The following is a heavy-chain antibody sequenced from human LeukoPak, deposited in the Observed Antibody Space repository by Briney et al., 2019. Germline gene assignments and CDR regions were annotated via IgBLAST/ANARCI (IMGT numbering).Heavy chain of an antibody. CDR3: ARATSDLGSNDY. D-gene: IGHD3-3*01. J-gene: IGHJ4*02. CDR2: ISGSGGST. CDR1: GFTFSSYA. Sequence: GGSLRLSCAASGFTFSSYAMSWVRQAPGKGLEWVSAISGSGGSTYYADSVKGRFTISRDNSKNTLYLQMNSLTAEDTAVYYCARATSDLGSNDYWGQGTLVTVSS. V-gene: IGHV3-23*01.